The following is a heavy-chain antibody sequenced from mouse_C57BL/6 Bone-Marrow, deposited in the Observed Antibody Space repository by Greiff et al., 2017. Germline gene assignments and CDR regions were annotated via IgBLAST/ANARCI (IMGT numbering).Heavy chain of an antibody. J-gene: IGHJ4*01. CDR2: IDPSDSYT. Sequence: QVQLQQPGAELVRPGTPVKLSCKASGYTFTRYWMHWVKQRPGQGLEWIGVIDPSDSYTNYNQKFKGKATLTVDTSSSTAYMQLSSLTSEDSAVEYCAREGAPYDYEDYAMDYWGQGTSVTVSS. CDR1: GYTFTRYW. CDR3: AREGAPYDYEDYAMDY. D-gene: IGHD2-4*01. V-gene: IGHV1-59*01.